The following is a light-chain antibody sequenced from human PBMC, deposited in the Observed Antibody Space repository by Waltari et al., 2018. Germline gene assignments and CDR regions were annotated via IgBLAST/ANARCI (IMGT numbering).Light chain of an antibody. CDR2: EVP. Sequence: QSALTQPASVSGSPGQSLTISCTGTNSDVGGFNSVSWYQQHPGKAPQLVIYEVPHRPSGASYRFSGSKSGNTASLTISGLQAEDEADYYCCSYANSRTVIFGGGTKLTVL. CDR1: NSDVGGFNS. J-gene: IGLJ2*01. V-gene: IGLV2-14*01. CDR3: CSYANSRTVI.